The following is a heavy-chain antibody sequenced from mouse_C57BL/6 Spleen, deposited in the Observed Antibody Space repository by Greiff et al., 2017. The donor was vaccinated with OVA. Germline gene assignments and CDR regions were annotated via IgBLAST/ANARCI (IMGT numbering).Heavy chain of an antibody. CDR3: ARNRGYDYDAWYFDV. CDR2: IWSGGST. D-gene: IGHD2-4*01. V-gene: IGHV2-2*01. Sequence: QVQLQQSGPGLVQPSQSLSITCTVSGFSLTSYGVHWVRQSPGKGLEWLGVIWSGGSTDYNAAFISRLSISKDNSKSQVFFKMNSLQADDTAIYYCARNRGYDYDAWYFDVWGTGTTVTVSS. CDR1: GFSLTSYG. J-gene: IGHJ1*03.